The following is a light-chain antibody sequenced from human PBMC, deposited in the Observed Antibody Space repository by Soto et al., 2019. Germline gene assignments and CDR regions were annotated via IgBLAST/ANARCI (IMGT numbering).Light chain of an antibody. Sequence: QSALTQPASVSGSPGQSITISCTGTSRDVGAYDYVSWHLQYPDKAPQLLIYYVDHRPSGVSSRFSGSKSGNTASLTISGLQAEDEGDYYCCSYADGSIYFFGTGTKLTVL. J-gene: IGLJ1*01. CDR2: YVD. CDR1: SRDVGAYDY. V-gene: IGLV2-14*03. CDR3: CSYADGSIYF.